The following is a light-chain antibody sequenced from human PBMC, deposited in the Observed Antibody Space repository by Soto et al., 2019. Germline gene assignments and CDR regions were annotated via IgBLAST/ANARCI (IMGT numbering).Light chain of an antibody. Sequence: QSVMTQPASVSGSPGRSITISCTGTSSDVGGYDYVSWYQQHPGKAPKLLIFDVSKRPSGVSYRFSGSKSGNTASLTISGLQAEDEADYYCSSYASSITLVFGGGTSSPS. CDR2: DVS. J-gene: IGLJ2*01. CDR1: SSDVGGYDY. CDR3: SSYASSITLV. V-gene: IGLV2-14*01.